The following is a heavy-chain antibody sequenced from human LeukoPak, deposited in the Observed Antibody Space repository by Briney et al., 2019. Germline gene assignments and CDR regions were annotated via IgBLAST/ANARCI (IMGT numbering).Heavy chain of an antibody. CDR1: GGSISSHY. D-gene: IGHD1-1*01. Sequence: SETLSLTCTVSGGSISSHYWSWIRQPPGKGLKWIGYIYYSGSTNYNPSLKTRVTISVDTSKNQFSLKLSSVTAADTAVYYCASEAGTYYFDYWGQGTLVTVSS. CDR3: ASEAGTYYFDY. CDR2: IYYSGST. J-gene: IGHJ4*02. V-gene: IGHV4-59*11.